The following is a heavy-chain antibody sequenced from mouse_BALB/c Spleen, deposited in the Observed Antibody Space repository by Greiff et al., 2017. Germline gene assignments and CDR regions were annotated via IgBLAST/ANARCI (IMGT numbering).Heavy chain of an antibody. CDR3: ARPEKWASFAY. CDR2: INPDSSTI. V-gene: IGHV4-1*02. Sequence: EVKLVESGGGLVQPGGSLKLSCAASGFDFSRYWMSWVRQAPGKGLEWIGEINPDSSTINYTPSLKDKFIISRDNAKNTLYLQMSKVRSEDTALYYCARPEKWASFAYWGQGTLVTVSA. CDR1: GFDFSRYW. J-gene: IGHJ3*01.